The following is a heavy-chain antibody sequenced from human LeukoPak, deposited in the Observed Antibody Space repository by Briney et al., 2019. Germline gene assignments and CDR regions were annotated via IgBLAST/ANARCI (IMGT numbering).Heavy chain of an antibody. Sequence: SETLSLTCAVYGGSFSGYYWSWIRQPPGKGLEWIGEINHSGSTNYNPSLKSRVTISVDTSKNQFSLKLSSVTAADTAVYYCARGAGYSYGPRHWFDPWGQGTLVTVSS. V-gene: IGHV4-34*01. CDR2: INHSGST. CDR1: GGSFSGYY. D-gene: IGHD5-18*01. CDR3: ARGAGYSYGPRHWFDP. J-gene: IGHJ5*02.